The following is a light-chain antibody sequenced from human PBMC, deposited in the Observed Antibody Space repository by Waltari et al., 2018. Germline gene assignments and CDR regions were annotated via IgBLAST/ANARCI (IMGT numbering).Light chain of an antibody. CDR2: SNN. CDR3: AAWDDSLNGSVV. J-gene: IGLJ2*01. V-gene: IGLV1-44*01. Sequence: QSVLTQPPSASGTPGQRVTISCSGSSSTIGGTTLIWYQQLPGTAPKLLIYSNNQRPSGVPDRFSGSKSGTSASLAISGLQSEDEADYYCAAWDDSLNGSVVFGGGTKLTVL. CDR1: SSTIGGTT.